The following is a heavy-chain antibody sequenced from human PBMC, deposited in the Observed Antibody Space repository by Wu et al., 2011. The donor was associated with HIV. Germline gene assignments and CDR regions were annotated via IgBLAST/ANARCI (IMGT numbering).Heavy chain of an antibody. CDR2: VIPIFGTT. J-gene: IGHJ4*02. D-gene: IGHD4-17*01. CDR1: FSRYA. V-gene: IGHV1-69*05. CDR3: ATLGDYGEVDY. Sequence: FSRYAISWVRQATGQGLEWMEGVIPIFGTTNYAQKFQGRVTITTDESTSTAYMELSNLRSEDTAVYYCATLGDYGEVDYWGQGTLVIVSS.